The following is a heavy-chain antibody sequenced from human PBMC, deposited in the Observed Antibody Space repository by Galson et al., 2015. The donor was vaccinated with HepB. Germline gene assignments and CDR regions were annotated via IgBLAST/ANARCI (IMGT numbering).Heavy chain of an antibody. J-gene: IGHJ4*02. CDR3: ARAPLIAAAGTFDY. Sequence: SVKVSCKASGGTFSSYAISWVRQAPGQGLEWMGRIIPILGIANYAQKFQGRVTITADKSTSTAYMELSSLRSEDTAVYYCARAPLIAAAGTFDYWGQGTLVTVSS. V-gene: IGHV1-69*04. D-gene: IGHD6-13*01. CDR2: IIPILGIA. CDR1: GGTFSSYA.